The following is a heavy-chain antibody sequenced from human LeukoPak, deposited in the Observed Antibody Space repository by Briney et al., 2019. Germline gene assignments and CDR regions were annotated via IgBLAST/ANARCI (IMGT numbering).Heavy chain of an antibody. CDR1: GFTFSGYW. Sequence: PGGSLRLSCAVSGFTFSGYWMSWVRQAPGKGLEWVANIDQGGSVKYYADSVKGRFTISRDNAKNSLYLQMNSLRAEDTAVYYCTRSRGDYERGYFDYWGQGTLVTVSS. CDR2: IDQGGSVK. CDR3: TRSRGDYERGYFDY. D-gene: IGHD4-17*01. V-gene: IGHV3-7*01. J-gene: IGHJ4*02.